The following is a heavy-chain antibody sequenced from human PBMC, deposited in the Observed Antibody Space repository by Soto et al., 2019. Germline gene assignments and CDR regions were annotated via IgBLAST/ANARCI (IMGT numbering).Heavy chain of an antibody. CDR3: ARVAVAARPRWYNWFDP. D-gene: IGHD2-15*01. Sequence: QEQLVQSGAEVKKPGASVKVSCKTSGYTFTDYDINWVRQATGQGLEWIGWMNPNSGETGYAQKFQCRVTLNRSASLRTAYLELRSLRSEDTAVYCCARVAVAARPRWYNWFDPWGQGTLVAVSS. CDR2: MNPNSGET. V-gene: IGHV1-8*01. CDR1: GYTFTDYD. J-gene: IGHJ5*02.